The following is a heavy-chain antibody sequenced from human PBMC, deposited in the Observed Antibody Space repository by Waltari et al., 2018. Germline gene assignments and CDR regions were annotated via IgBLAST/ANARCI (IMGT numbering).Heavy chain of an antibody. CDR1: GYTFTDYS. Sequence: EVQLVQSGAEVKKPGATVNISCKVSGYTFTDYSMHWVQQAPGKGLEWMGLDDPEDGETIYAEKFQGRVTITADTSTDTAYMELSRLRSDDTAVYYCARERDSSTSYYYFDYWGQGTLVTVSS. CDR2: DDPEDGET. D-gene: IGHD2-2*01. V-gene: IGHV1-69-2*01. J-gene: IGHJ4*02. CDR3: ARERDSSTSYYYFDY.